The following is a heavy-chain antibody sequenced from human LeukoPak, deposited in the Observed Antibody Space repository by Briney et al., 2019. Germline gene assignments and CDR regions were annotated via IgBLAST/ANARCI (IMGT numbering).Heavy chain of an antibody. J-gene: IGHJ5*02. D-gene: IGHD6-19*01. CDR2: ISGSGGST. Sequence: GGSLRHSCAASGFTFSSYAMSWVRQAPGKGLEWVSAISGSGGSTYYADSVKGRFTISRDNAKNTLYLQMNSLRAEDTAVYYCARVGGSGWSSNWFDPWGQGTLVTVSS. CDR1: GFTFSSYA. CDR3: ARVGGSGWSSNWFDP. V-gene: IGHV3-23*01.